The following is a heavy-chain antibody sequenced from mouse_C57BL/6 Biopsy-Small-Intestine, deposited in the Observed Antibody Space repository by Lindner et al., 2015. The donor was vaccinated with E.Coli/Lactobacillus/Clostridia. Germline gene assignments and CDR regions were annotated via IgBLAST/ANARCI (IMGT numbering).Heavy chain of an antibody. D-gene: IGHD2-1*01. V-gene: IGHV1-20*01. CDR2: IMPYNGDT. CDR3: ARDHSDYCSGGTCYSQVY. J-gene: IGHJ4*01. CDR1: GYTFPSFG. Sequence: SVKVSCKASGYTFPSFGITWVRQAPGQGLEWMGRIMPYNGDTNYAQKFQGRITMTTDAYTSTAYLEMRTLTSDDTAVYYCARDHSDYCSGGTCYSQVYWGPGTLVTVSS.